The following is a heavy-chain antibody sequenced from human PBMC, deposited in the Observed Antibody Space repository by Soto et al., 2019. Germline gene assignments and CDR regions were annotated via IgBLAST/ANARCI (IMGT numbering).Heavy chain of an antibody. J-gene: IGHJ1*01. CDR3: ARARFEPLHFGL. CDR1: GFTVTNSY. Sequence: GGSLSFSCAASGFTVTNSYMAWVRQAPGKGLEWVSVVYTSVRTYHADSVKGRFTVSRDISTNMFFLQMNKLSAEDMAAYYCARARFEPLHFGLRGPGNLVTGSS. CDR2: VYTSVRT. D-gene: IGHD3-3*01. V-gene: IGHV3-53*01.